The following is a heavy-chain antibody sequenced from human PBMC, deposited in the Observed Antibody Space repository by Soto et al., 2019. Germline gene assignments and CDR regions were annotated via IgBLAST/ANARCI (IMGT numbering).Heavy chain of an antibody. CDR2: IKSKTDGGTV. V-gene: IGHV3-15*07. J-gene: IGHJ2*01. CDR3: ITVEWGYEAIW. D-gene: IGHD1-26*01. Sequence: EVQLVESGGGLVKPGGSLRLSCATSGFSFKDAWMNWLRQAPGKGLEWVGQIKSKTDGGTVDYAAPVKTRLTISRDDSKNMLYLQQNSLQTEDTAVYYCITVEWGYEAIWWGRGTPVTVSS. CDR1: GFSFKDAW.